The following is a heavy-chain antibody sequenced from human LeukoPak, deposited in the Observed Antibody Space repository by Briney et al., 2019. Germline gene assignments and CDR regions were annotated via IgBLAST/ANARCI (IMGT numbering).Heavy chain of an antibody. CDR2: ISAYNGNR. D-gene: IGHD1-26*01. V-gene: IGHV1-18*01. Sequence: ASVTVSFTASDYTFTSYGISWVRQAPGQGLEWMGWISAYNGNRNYAQKFQGRVTMTTDTSTSTAYMELRSLRSDDTAVYYCARGFGIVGATEYWFDPWGQGTLVTVSS. CDR3: ARGFGIVGATEYWFDP. J-gene: IGHJ5*02. CDR1: DYTFTSYG.